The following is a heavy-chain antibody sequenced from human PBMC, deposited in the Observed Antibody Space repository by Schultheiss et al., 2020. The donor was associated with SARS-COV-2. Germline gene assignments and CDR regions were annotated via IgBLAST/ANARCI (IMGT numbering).Heavy chain of an antibody. CDR2: IYYSGST. CDR3: ARPRRTGTTWSDAFDI. V-gene: IGHV4-31*03. CDR1: GGSISSGGYY. J-gene: IGHJ3*02. D-gene: IGHD1-7*01. Sequence: SQTLSLTCTVSGGSISSGGYYWSWIRQHPGKGLEWIGYIYYSGSTYYNPSLKSRVTISVDTSKNQFSLKLSSVTAADTAVYYCARPRRTGTTWSDAFDIWGQGTMVTVSS.